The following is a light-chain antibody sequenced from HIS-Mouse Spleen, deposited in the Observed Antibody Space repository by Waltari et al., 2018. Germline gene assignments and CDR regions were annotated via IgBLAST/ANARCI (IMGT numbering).Light chain of an antibody. CDR3: SSYAGSNNYV. CDR2: EVS. J-gene: IGLJ1*01. CDR1: SSDVGGYNY. V-gene: IGLV2-8*01. Sequence: QSALTQPPSASGSPGQSVTISCTGTSSDVGGYNYVSWYQQHPGKAPKLILYEVSKRPSRVPDRFPGSKSCNTASLAVSGLQAEDEADYYCSSYAGSNNYVFGTGTKVTVL.